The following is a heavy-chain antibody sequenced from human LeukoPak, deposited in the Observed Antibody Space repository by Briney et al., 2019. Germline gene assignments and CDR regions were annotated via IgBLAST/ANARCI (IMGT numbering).Heavy chain of an antibody. J-gene: IGHJ6*02. Sequence: SETLSLTCTVSGGSISSSSYYWGWIRQPPGKGLEWIGSIYYSGSTYYNPSLKSRVTISVDTSKNQFSLKLSSVTAADTAVYYCARDSYCGGDCYSSDYYYYGMDVWGQGTTVTVSS. D-gene: IGHD2-21*02. V-gene: IGHV4-39*02. CDR2: IYYSGST. CDR3: ARDSYCGGDCYSSDYYYYGMDV. CDR1: GGSISSSSYY.